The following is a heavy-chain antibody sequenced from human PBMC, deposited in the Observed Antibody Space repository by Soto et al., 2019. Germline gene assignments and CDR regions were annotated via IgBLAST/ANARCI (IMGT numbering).Heavy chain of an antibody. CDR3: ARAVGPFAY. V-gene: IGHV3-33*01. CDR2: IWYDGSNK. CDR1: GFVFSTYG. Sequence: QVQLVESGGGVVQPGRSLRLSCAASGFVFSTYGMHWVRQAPGKGLEWVAVIWYDGSNKYYADSVRGRFTISRDNSKNTLFLQLNSLRAEDTAVYYCARAVGPFAYWGQGTLVTVSS. J-gene: IGHJ4*02. D-gene: IGHD1-26*01.